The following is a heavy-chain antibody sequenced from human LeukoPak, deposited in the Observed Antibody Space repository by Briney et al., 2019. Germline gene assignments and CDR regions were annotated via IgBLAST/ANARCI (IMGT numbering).Heavy chain of an antibody. J-gene: IGHJ3*02. Sequence: ASVKVSCKASGYTFTSYGISWVRQAPGQGLEWMGWISAYNGNTNYAQKLQGRVTMTRDTSISTAYMELSRLRSDDTAVYYCARVAGYYYDRAFDMWGQGTMVTVSS. CDR2: ISAYNGNT. CDR1: GYTFTSYG. CDR3: ARVAGYYYDRAFDM. V-gene: IGHV1-18*01. D-gene: IGHD3-22*01.